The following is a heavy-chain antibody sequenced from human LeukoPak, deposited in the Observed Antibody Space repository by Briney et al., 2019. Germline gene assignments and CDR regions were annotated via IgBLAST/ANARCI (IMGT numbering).Heavy chain of an antibody. J-gene: IGHJ4*02. V-gene: IGHV3-21*01. CDR1: GFTLRNYW. CDR3: ASYQLLLDY. Sequence: GGSLRLSCAASGFTLRNYWMAWVRRAPGKGLEWVSSISSSSSYIYYADSVKGRFTISRDNAKNSLYLQMNSLRAEDTAVYYCASYQLLLDYWGQGTLVTVSS. CDR2: ISSSSSYI. D-gene: IGHD2-2*01.